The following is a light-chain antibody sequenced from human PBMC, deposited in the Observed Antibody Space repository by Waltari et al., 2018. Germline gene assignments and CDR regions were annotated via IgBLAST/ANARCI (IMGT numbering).Light chain of an antibody. CDR3: QQYNNWPLT. CDR2: GAS. J-gene: IGKJ4*01. CDR1: QSVSSD. Sequence: ETVMTQSPPTLSVSPGERATLPCRASQSVSSDLAWYQQKPGQAPRLLIYGASTRATGIPGRLSGSGSGTEFTLTISSLQSEDFAVYYCQQYNNWPLTFGGGTKVEI. V-gene: IGKV3-15*01.